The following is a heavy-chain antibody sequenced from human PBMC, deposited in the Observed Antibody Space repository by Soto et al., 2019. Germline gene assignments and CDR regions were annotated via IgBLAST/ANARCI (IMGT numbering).Heavy chain of an antibody. Sequence: QVHLVESGGGVVQPGRSLRLSCAASGFTFNTYHMHWVRQAPGKGLEWVAVISSDGSGQYYADSVKGRLTISRDNSKSTMFLQMNSLRDEDTAVYYCVRAVRRPSFFDYWGQGTLVTVSS. V-gene: IGHV3-30-3*01. D-gene: IGHD3-3*02. CDR1: GFTFNTYH. CDR3: VRAVRRPSFFDY. CDR2: ISSDGSGQ. J-gene: IGHJ4*02.